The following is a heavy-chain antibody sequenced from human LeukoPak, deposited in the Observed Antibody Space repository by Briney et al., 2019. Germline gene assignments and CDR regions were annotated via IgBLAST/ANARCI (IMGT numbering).Heavy chain of an antibody. CDR1: GGSISSSSYY. J-gene: IGHJ5*02. CDR2: IYYSGST. Sequence: PSGTLSLTCTVSGGSISSSSYYWGWIRQPPGKGLEWIGSIYYSGSTYYNPSLKSRVTISVDTSKNQFSLKLSSVTAADTAVYYCARLGVAGPFDPWGQGTLVTVSS. V-gene: IGHV4-39*07. CDR3: ARLGVAGPFDP. D-gene: IGHD6-19*01.